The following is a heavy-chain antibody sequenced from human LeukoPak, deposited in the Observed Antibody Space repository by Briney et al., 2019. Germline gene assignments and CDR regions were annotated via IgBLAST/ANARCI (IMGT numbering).Heavy chain of an antibody. Sequence: SETLSLTCAVYGGSFSGYYWSWIRQPPGKGLEWIGEINHGGSTNYNPSLKSRVTISVDTSKNQFSLKLSSVTAADTAVYYCAKDSLRKSIVGATTRGFNDYWGQGTLVTVSS. J-gene: IGHJ4*02. CDR3: AKDSLRKSIVGATTRGFNDY. CDR2: INHGGST. CDR1: GGSFSGYY. V-gene: IGHV4-34*01. D-gene: IGHD1-26*01.